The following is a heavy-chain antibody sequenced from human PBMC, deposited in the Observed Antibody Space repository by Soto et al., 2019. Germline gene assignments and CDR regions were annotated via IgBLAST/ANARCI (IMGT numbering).Heavy chain of an antibody. V-gene: IGHV4-39*01. J-gene: IGHJ6*02. CDR1: GGSIISSSYY. CDR3: ARHGTAMVYYYYGMDV. Sequence: SETLSLTYSVSGGSIISSSYYWGRSRQPPGKGLEWIGSIYYSGSTYYNPSLKSRVTISVDTSQNQFSLKLSSVTAADTAVYYCARHGTAMVYYYYGMDVWGQGTTVT. D-gene: IGHD5-18*01. CDR2: IYYSGST.